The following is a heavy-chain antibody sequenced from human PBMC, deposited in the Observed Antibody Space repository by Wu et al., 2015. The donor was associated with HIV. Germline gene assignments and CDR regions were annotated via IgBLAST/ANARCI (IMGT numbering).Heavy chain of an antibody. CDR3: ARDPGGYDVLTGYYIL. J-gene: IGHJ4*02. V-gene: IGHV1-2*02. CDR1: GYTFTAYY. CDR2: IDPNSGGT. D-gene: IGHD3-9*01. Sequence: QVQLVQSGAEVKKPGASVKVSCKASGYTFTAYYIHWVRQAPGQGLEWMGWIDPNSGGTKYAQRFQGRVTMTRDTSISTAYMELSRLTSDDTAVYYCARDPGGYDVLTGYYILWGQGTLGQCLL.